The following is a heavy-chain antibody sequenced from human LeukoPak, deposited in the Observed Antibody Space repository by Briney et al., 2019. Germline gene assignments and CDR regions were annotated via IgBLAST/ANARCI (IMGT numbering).Heavy chain of an antibody. Sequence: GGSLRLSCAASGFTFSRYVMSWVRQAPGKGLEWVSATSGSGGSTYYADSVKGRYTISRDNSKNTLYLQMNSLRDEDTAVYYCARHDYGGNSGDYWGQGTLVTVSS. J-gene: IGHJ4*02. D-gene: IGHD4-23*01. V-gene: IGHV3-23*01. CDR3: ARHDYGGNSGDY. CDR1: GFTFSRYV. CDR2: TSGSGGST.